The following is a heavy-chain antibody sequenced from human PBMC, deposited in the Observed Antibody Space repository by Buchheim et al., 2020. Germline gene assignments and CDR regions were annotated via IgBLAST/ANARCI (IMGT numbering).Heavy chain of an antibody. CDR2: IHGDGFNK. Sequence: EVQLVESEGGLVQPGESLRLSCTASGFTFSNYWMHWVRQVPGKGLEWVSRIHGDGFNKDYGDSVKGRFTISRDNAKNTLFLQMNSLRPEDTAVYYCARVNYGSGRSIDFWGQGTL. CDR1: GFTFSNYW. D-gene: IGHD6-19*01. J-gene: IGHJ4*02. CDR3: ARVNYGSGRSIDF. V-gene: IGHV3-74*01.